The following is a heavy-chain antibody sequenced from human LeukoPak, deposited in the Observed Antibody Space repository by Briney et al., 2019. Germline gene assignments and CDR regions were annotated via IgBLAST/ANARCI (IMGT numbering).Heavy chain of an antibody. V-gene: IGHV4-61*08. Sequence: SETLSLTCSVSGASVSSGGYYWTWIRQPPGKGLEWIGYIYDSGSTNYNPSLKSRVIISVDTSKNQLSLKLSSLTAADTAVYYCARPWGSGYSMYLDLWGQGAWSPSPQ. D-gene: IGHD3-22*01. CDR2: IYDSGST. CDR3: ARPWGSGYSMYLDL. J-gene: IGHJ4*02. CDR1: GASVSSGGYY.